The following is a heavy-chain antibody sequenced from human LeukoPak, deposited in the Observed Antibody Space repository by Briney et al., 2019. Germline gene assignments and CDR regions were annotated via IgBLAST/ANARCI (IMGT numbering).Heavy chain of an antibody. D-gene: IGHD1/OR15-1a*01. CDR2: IHHSGNT. J-gene: IGHJ4*02. Sequence: SETLSLTCAVSGYPISSGYYWAWIRQPPGKGLEWVGSIHHSGNTYYNPSLMSRVTISVDTSKDQFSLKLTSVTAADTAVYYCAREDRFSSAWNSPIDSWGQGTLVTVSS. CDR1: GYPISSGYY. CDR3: AREDRFSSAWNSPIDS. V-gene: IGHV4-38-2*02.